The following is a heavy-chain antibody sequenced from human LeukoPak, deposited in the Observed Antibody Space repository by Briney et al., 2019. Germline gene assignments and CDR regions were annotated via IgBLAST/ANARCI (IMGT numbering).Heavy chain of an antibody. D-gene: IGHD3-22*01. Sequence: ASVKVSCKASGGTFSSYAISWVRQAPGQGLEWMGGIIPIFGTANYAQKFQGRVTITADKSASTAYMELSSLRSDDTAVYYCARDQVPYYYDSSGYHPFDYWGQGTLVTVSS. V-gene: IGHV1-69*06. J-gene: IGHJ4*02. CDR1: GGTFSSYA. CDR2: IIPIFGTA. CDR3: ARDQVPYYYDSSGYHPFDY.